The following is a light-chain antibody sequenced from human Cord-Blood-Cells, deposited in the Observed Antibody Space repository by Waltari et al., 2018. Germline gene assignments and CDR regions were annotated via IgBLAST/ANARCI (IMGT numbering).Light chain of an antibody. V-gene: IGLV2-23*01. J-gene: IGLJ3*02. Sequence: QSALTQPASVSGSPGQSITISCTGTSSDVGSYNLVSWYQQHPGKAPKLMIYEGSKRPSGVSNRFSGSKSGNTASLTISGLQAEDGADYYCCSYAGSNRVFGGGTKLTVL. CDR3: CSYAGSNRV. CDR1: SSDVGSYNL. CDR2: EGS.